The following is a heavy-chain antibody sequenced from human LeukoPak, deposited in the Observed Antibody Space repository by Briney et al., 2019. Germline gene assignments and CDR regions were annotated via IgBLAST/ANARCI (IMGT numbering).Heavy chain of an antibody. J-gene: IGHJ6*02. CDR2: IKSDDSST. Sequence: GGSLRLSCAASGFTFSSYWMHWVRQAPGKGLVWVSRIKSDDSSTSYADSVKGRFTISRDNAKNTLYLQMNSLRAEDTAVYYCARDLGSIAAVGEDYYYYGMDVWGQGTTVTVSS. D-gene: IGHD6-13*01. CDR1: GFTFSSYW. V-gene: IGHV3-74*01. CDR3: ARDLGSIAAVGEDYYYYGMDV.